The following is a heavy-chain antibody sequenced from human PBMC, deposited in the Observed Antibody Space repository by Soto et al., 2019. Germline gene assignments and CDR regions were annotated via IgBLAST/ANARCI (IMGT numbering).Heavy chain of an antibody. Sequence: QVQLIQSGAAVKKPGSSVKVSCHTSGDAFSSYAMSWVRQGPGQGLEWMGGIIPMFDTTIYTEKFQGRVKITADETTRTAYMELRSLSSDDSAVYYCARSYSVTTSSYYGMDVWGQGTTMIVS. V-gene: IGHV1-69*01. CDR2: IIPMFDTT. D-gene: IGHD4-17*01. CDR1: GDAFSSYA. CDR3: ARSYSVTTSSYYGMDV. J-gene: IGHJ6*02.